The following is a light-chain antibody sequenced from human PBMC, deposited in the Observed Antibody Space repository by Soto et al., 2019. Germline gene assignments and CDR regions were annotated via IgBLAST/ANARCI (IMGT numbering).Light chain of an antibody. V-gene: IGKV3-20*01. CDR3: QQFSSYPLT. CDR1: QSVSNSY. Sequence: EIVLTQSPGSLSFSPGERATLSCRASQSVSNSYVAWYQQIPGQAPRLLIYGASNRATGIPDRFSGSGSGTDFTLTISRLEPEDFAVYYCQQFSSYPLTFGGGTKVDI. CDR2: GAS. J-gene: IGKJ4*01.